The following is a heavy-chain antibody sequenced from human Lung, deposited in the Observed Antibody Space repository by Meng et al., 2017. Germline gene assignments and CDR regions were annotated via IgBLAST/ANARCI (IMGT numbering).Heavy chain of an antibody. CDR1: GGSFSGYY. CDR2: IIDSGST. V-gene: IGHV4-34*02. D-gene: IGHD6-19*01. J-gene: IGHJ4*02. Sequence: VPLQQGGAGLLKPSEPLSLTRAVYGGSFSGYYWSWIRQPPGKGLEWIGEIIDSGSTNYNPSLKSRVTISVDTSKNQFSLRVTSVTAADRAVYYCVRRTYSSGWYFDYWGQGTLVTVSS. CDR3: VRRTYSSGWYFDY.